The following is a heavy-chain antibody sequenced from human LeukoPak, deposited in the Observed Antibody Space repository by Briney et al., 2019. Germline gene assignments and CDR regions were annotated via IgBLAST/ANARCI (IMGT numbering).Heavy chain of an antibody. CDR3: ARVVVGVTGNDY. V-gene: IGHV3-7*03. J-gene: IGHJ4*02. D-gene: IGHD2-2*01. CDR1: GFTFSSYW. Sequence: GGSLRLSCAASGFTFSSYWMSWLRQTPGEGLEWMANIKEDGSEKYYVDSVKGRFIISRDNAKNTLYLQMNSLRAEDTALYYCARVVVGVTGNDYWGQGTLVTVSS. CDR2: IKEDGSEK.